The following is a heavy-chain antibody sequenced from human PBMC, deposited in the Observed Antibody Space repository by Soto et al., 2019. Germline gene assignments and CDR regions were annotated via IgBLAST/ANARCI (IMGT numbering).Heavy chain of an antibody. CDR1: GFTFSDYY. CDR2: VSSTSSYK. Sequence: QVHLVESGGALVEPGGSLRLSCTASGFTFSDYYMSWIRRAPGKGLEWVSYVSSTSSYKEYAESVKGRFTISRDNSKNTVYLQMSSLRAEDTAIYYCGRAGDGYSSYPPHYWGQGTLVTVSS. J-gene: IGHJ4*02. D-gene: IGHD4-4*01. V-gene: IGHV3-11*06. CDR3: GRAGDGYSSYPPHY.